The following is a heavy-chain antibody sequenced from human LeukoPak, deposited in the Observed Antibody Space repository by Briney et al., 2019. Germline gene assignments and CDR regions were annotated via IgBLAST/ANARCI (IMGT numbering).Heavy chain of an antibody. CDR1: GGSISSSSYY. D-gene: IGHD6-19*01. J-gene: IGHJ4*02. CDR2: IYYSGST. Sequence: SETLSLTCTVSGGSISSSSYYWGWIRQPPGKGLEWIGSIYYSGSTYYNPSLKSRVTISVDTSKNQFSLKLSSVTAADTAVYYCARGPGQWLVLHYFDYWGQGTLVTVSS. V-gene: IGHV4-39*07. CDR3: ARGPGQWLVLHYFDY.